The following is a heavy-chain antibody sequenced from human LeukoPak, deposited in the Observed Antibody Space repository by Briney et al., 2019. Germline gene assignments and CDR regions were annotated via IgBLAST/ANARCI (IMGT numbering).Heavy chain of an antibody. V-gene: IGHV3-20*04. CDR2: TNWDGGRT. CDR1: GFTFDDYA. J-gene: IGHJ4*02. D-gene: IGHD2-21*02. Sequence: PGGSLRLSCAASGFTFDDYAMSWVRQTLGKGLEWVSGTNWDGGRTGYADSVKGRFTISRDNAKNSLYLQMNSLRVEDTAMYYCARDGLRRPPTPYCGGDCPLDYWGQGTLVSVSS. CDR3: ARDGLRRPPTPYCGGDCPLDY.